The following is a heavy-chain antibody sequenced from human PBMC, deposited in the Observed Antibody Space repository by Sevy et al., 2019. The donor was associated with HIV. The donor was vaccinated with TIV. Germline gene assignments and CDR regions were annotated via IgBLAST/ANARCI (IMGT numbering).Heavy chain of an antibody. V-gene: IGHV3-74*01. CDR3: AREGVDFWSCPVDFYYGMDV. J-gene: IGHJ6*02. Sequence: GGSLRLSCAASGFTFSRYLMHWVRQAPGKGLVWVSQIKNDGSSTTYADSVKGRFTISRDNAKNTLYLQMNSLRAEDTAVYYCAREGVDFWSCPVDFYYGMDVWGQGATVTVSS. D-gene: IGHD3-3*01. CDR1: GFTFSRYL. CDR2: IKNDGSST.